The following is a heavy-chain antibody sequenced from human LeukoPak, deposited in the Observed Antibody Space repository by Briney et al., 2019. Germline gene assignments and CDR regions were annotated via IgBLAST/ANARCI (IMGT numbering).Heavy chain of an antibody. CDR1: GFTFSTYA. Sequence: GGSLRLSCAASGFTFSTYAMNWVRQAPGKGLEWVSTIGDSGDSTYYADSVKGRFTISRHNSKNTLYLQMNSLRAEDTAVYYCAREYGDYGNAFDIWGQGTMVTVSS. V-gene: IGHV3-23*01. D-gene: IGHD4-17*01. CDR2: IGDSGDST. CDR3: AREYGDYGNAFDI. J-gene: IGHJ3*02.